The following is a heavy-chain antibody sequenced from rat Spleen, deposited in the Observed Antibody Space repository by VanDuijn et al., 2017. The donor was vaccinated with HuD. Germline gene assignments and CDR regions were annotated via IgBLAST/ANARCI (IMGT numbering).Heavy chain of an antibody. CDR2: ISYEGSST. CDR1: GFTFSDYN. J-gene: IGHJ4*01. D-gene: IGHD4-3*01. CDR3: ARHNSGYGVMDA. V-gene: IGHV5-22*01. Sequence: EVQLVESGGGLVQPGRSLKLSCAASGFTFSDYNMAWVRQAPKKGLEWVASISYEGSSTYYGDSVKGRFTISRDNAKSTLYLQMNSLRSEDTATYYCARHNSGYGVMDAWGQGASVTVSS.